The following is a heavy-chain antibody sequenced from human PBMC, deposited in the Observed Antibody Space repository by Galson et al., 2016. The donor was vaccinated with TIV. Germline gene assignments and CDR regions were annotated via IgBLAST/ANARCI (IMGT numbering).Heavy chain of an antibody. CDR1: GGIFNTYT. CDR3: ARGDGSGSYYYDAFDI. J-gene: IGHJ3*02. V-gene: IGHV1-69*13. Sequence: SVKVSCKASGGIFNTYTISWVRQAPGQGLEWMGKITPIFGTPNYAQMFQGRVSITADESTSTAYMELSSLRSEDTAVYYCARGDGSGSYYYDAFDIWGHGTLVTVSS. D-gene: IGHD3-10*01. CDR2: ITPIFGTP.